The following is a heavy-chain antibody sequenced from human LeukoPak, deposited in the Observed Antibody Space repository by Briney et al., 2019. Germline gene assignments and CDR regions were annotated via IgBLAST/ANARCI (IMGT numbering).Heavy chain of an antibody. CDR1: GYTFTGYY. CDR3: ARVGRLIAAAGAGYAFDI. J-gene: IGHJ3*02. V-gene: IGHV1-46*01. D-gene: IGHD6-13*01. Sequence: ASVKVSCKASGYTFTGYYMHWVRQAPGQGLEWMGIINPSGGSTSYAQKFQGRVTMTRDMSTSTVYMELSSLRSEDTAVYYCARVGRLIAAAGAGYAFDIWGQGTMVTVSS. CDR2: INPSGGST.